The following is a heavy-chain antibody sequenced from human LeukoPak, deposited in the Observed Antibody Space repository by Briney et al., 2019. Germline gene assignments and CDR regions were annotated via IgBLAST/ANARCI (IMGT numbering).Heavy chain of an antibody. V-gene: IGHV3-48*04. D-gene: IGHD6-13*01. J-gene: IGHJ6*03. CDR2: ISTSGSII. Sequence: GGSLRLSCAASGFTFSTYSMNWVRQAPGKGLEWLLHISTSGSIIHYADSVKGRFTISRDNAKNSLYLQMNSLRAEDTALYFCARDATTEPGTVYMDVWGKGTTVTISS. CDR3: ARDATTEPGTVYMDV. CDR1: GFTFSTYS.